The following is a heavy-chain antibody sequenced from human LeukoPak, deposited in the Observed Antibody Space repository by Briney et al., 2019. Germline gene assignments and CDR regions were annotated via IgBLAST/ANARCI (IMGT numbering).Heavy chain of an antibody. CDR2: IRGSGGST. V-gene: IGHV3-23*01. D-gene: IGHD5-18*01. CDR3: AKAGYSYGYFDY. CDR1: GFTFSSYA. J-gene: IGHJ4*02. Sequence: PGGSMRLSCAASGFTFSSYAMSWVRQAPGNGLELVSAIRGSGGSTYYADSVNGRFTISRDNSKNTLYLQMNSLGAEDTAVYYCAKAGYSYGYFDYWGQGTLVTVSS.